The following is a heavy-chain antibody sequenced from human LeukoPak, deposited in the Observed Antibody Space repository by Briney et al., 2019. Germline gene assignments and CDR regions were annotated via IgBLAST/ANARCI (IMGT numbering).Heavy chain of an antibody. J-gene: IGHJ6*03. CDR2: IYYSGST. V-gene: IGHV4-59*08. CDR1: GASISSYY. Sequence: SETLSLTCTVSGASISSYYWSWIRQPPGKGLERLGYIYYSGSTNYNPSLKSRVTISVDTSKNQFSLKLSSVTAADTAVYYCASIAYYYYYMDVWGKGTTVTISS. D-gene: IGHD3-16*02. CDR3: ASIAYYYYYMDV.